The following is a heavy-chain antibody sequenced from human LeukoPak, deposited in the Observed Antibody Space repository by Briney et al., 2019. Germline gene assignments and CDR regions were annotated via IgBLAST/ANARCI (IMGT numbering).Heavy chain of an antibody. CDR2: ISPDGKIE. V-gene: IGHV3-30*18. J-gene: IGHJ4*02. CDR3: AKTNNDDDY. CDR1: GFTFTTFG. Sequence: PGRSLRLSCAASGFTFTTFGIHWVRQAPGKGLEWVAAISPDGKIEYYTDSVKGRFTVSRDNSKNMIYLQMNSLRGEDSAVYFCAKTNNDDDYWGQGALVTVSP. D-gene: IGHD1/OR15-1a*01.